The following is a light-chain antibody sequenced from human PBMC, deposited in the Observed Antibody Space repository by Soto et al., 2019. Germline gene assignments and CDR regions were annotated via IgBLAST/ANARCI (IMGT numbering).Light chain of an antibody. CDR1: SSDVGYYNY. CDR3: SSYTTSSTQV. Sequence: QSALTQPASVSGSPGQSITISCTGTSSDVGYYNYVSWYQHHPGKVPKLRIYEVSNRPSGVSNRFSGSKSGNTASLTISGLQAEDEADYDCSSYTTSSTQVFGGGTKLT. V-gene: IGLV2-14*01. CDR2: EVS. J-gene: IGLJ3*02.